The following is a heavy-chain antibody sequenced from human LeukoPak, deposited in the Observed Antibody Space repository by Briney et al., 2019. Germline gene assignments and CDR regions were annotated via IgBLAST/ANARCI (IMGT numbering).Heavy chain of an antibody. Sequence: SETLSLTCAVYGGSFSGYYWSWIRQPPGKGLEWIGEINHSGSTNYNPSLKGRVTISVDTSKNQFSLKLSSVTAADTAVYYCARARDYYGSGIYGMDVWGKGTTVTVSS. J-gene: IGHJ6*04. CDR3: ARARDYYGSGIYGMDV. V-gene: IGHV4-34*01. CDR2: INHSGST. D-gene: IGHD3-10*01. CDR1: GGSFSGYY.